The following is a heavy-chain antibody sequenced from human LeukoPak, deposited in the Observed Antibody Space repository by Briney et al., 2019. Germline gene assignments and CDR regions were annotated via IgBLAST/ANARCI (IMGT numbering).Heavy chain of an antibody. CDR2: ISAYNGNT. Sequence: GASVKVSCKASGYTFSIYGFSWVRQAPGQGLEWMGWISAYNGNTNYAQKFQGRVTMTTDTSTSTAYMEVRSLRSDDTAVYYCAREESIGSYQFLNEYWGQGTLVTVSS. CDR3: AREESIGSYQFLNEY. J-gene: IGHJ4*02. CDR1: GYTFSIYG. D-gene: IGHD1-26*01. V-gene: IGHV1-18*01.